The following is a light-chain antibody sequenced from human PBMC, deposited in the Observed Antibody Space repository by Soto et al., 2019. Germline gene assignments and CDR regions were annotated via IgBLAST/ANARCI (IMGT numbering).Light chain of an antibody. CDR1: SSDVGGYKY. CDR2: AVN. CDR3: SSYARSNNYV. J-gene: IGLJ1*01. Sequence: QSVLTQPPSASGSPGQSGTISCTGTSSDVGGYKYVSWYQQYPGKAPKLMIYAVNKRPSGVPDRFSGSKSGNTASLTVSGLQAEDEADYYCSSYARSNNYVFGTGTKVTVL. V-gene: IGLV2-8*01.